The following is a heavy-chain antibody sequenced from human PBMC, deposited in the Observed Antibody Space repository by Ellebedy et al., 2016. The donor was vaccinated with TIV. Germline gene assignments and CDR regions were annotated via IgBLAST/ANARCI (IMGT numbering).Heavy chain of an antibody. D-gene: IGHD2-21*02. CDR3: AREGDYFFQY. J-gene: IGHJ4*02. CDR2: INHSGST. V-gene: IGHV4-34*01. CDR1: GGSFSDYS. Sequence: SQTLSLTXXVYGGSFSDYSWNWIRQPPGKGLEWIGEINHSGSTNYNPSLKSRATISVDTSKNQFSLKLRSVTAADTAVYYCAREGDYFFQYWGQGTLVTVSS.